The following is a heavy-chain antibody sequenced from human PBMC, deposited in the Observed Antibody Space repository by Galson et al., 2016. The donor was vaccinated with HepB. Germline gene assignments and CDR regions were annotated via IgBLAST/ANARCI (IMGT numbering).Heavy chain of an antibody. V-gene: IGHV3-9*01. CDR1: GFTFDDYA. CDR2: ISWNSGSI. CDR3: ARLNLVVVPASRSYYYSGLDV. J-gene: IGHJ6*02. D-gene: IGHD2-2*01. Sequence: SLRLSCAASGFTFDDYAMHWVRQAPGKGLEWVSGISWNSGSIGYADSVKGRFTISRDNAKNSLYLQMNSLRAGDTAVYYCARLNLVVVPASRSYYYSGLDVWGQGTTVTVSS.